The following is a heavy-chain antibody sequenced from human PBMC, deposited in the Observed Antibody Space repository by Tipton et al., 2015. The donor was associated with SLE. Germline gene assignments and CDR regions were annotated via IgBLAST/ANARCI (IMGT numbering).Heavy chain of an antibody. D-gene: IGHD3-22*01. V-gene: IGHV4-38-2*01. J-gene: IGHJ4*02. CDR2: VYHSGTT. CDR1: GYSIGNGYY. CDR3: ARSYDSSGPEGY. Sequence: TLSLTCDVSGYSIGNGYYWGWIRQPPGKGLEWIGNVYHSGTTYYKSSLKSRVTISLDTSKNQISLKLSSVTAADTAVYYCARSYDSSGPEGYWGQGTLVTVSS.